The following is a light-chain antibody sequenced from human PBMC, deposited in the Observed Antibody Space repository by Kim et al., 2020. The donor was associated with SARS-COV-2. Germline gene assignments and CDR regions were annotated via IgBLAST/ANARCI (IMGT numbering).Light chain of an antibody. Sequence: SPEERATPSCRASQSVRSSYLAWYQQKPGQAPRLLIYGASSRATGIPDRFSGSGSGTDFTLTISRLEPEDFAVYYCQQYGSSPWTFGQGTKVDIK. J-gene: IGKJ1*01. CDR3: QQYGSSPWT. CDR1: QSVRSSY. CDR2: GAS. V-gene: IGKV3-20*01.